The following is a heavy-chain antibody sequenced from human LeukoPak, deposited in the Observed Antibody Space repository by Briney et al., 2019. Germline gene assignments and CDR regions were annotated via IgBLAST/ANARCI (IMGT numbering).Heavy chain of an antibody. D-gene: IGHD6-19*01. J-gene: IGHJ4*02. CDR2: VNPDSGKT. V-gene: IGHV1-8*01. CDR3: ARGVAGGDF. Sequence: ASVKVPCKASGYTFTSFEINWVRQSTGQGLEWMGWVNPDSGKTAYALKFQDRLIMTTNISLSTVYMELASLKSEDTAVYYCARGVAGGDFWGQGTLVTVSS. CDR1: GYTFTSFE.